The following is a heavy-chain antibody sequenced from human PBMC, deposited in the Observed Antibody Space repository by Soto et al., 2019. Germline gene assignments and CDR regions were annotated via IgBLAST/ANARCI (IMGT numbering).Heavy chain of an antibody. J-gene: IGHJ4*01. CDR1: GFTFSDFY. CDR3: VRATKTGTTNFDC. D-gene: IGHD1-7*01. Sequence: GSLRLSCVASGFTFSDFYIDWFRKAPGKGLEWIGRSRNKAQSYSTEYAASVKGRFTFSRDDSKNSVYLQMNSLKIEDTALYYWVRATKTGTTNFDCWCHGTLVTVS. CDR2: SRNKAQSYST. V-gene: IGHV3-72*01.